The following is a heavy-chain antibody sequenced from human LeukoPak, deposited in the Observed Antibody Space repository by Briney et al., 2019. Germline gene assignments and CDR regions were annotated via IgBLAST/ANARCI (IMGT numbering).Heavy chain of an antibody. V-gene: IGHV4-59*01. Sequence: SETLSLTCTVSGASIRSYYWNWLRQPPGKGLEWIGYINYSGSTNFNPSLKSRATISMDTSKHHFSLKLSSVTAADTAVYCCARDTRSYDSSGYYFFDFWGQGTLVTVSS. CDR2: INYSGST. D-gene: IGHD3-22*01. CDR3: ARDTRSYDSSGYYFFDF. J-gene: IGHJ4*02. CDR1: GASIRSYY.